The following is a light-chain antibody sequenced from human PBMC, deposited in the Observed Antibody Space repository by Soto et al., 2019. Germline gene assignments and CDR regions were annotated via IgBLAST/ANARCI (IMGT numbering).Light chain of an antibody. Sequence: QSALTQPASVSGSPGQSITISCTGTSSDVGGYNYVSWYQHHPGKAPKLIIYEVSNRPSGVSNRFSGSKSGNTASLTISGLQSVDEADYNCHSYTSKSTGVFGTGTKLTVL. CDR3: HSYTSKSTGV. CDR1: SSDVGGYNY. J-gene: IGLJ1*01. V-gene: IGLV2-14*01. CDR2: EVS.